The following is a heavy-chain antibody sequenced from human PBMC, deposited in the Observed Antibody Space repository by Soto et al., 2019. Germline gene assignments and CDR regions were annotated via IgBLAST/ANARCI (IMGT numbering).Heavy chain of an antibody. CDR2: VFSSVSA. V-gene: IGHV4-4*07. CDR3: ARPAYSDYST. J-gene: IGHJ4*02. CDR1: GVSVTSYT. D-gene: IGHD5-12*01. Sequence: SETLSLTCIVSGVSVTSYTWSWVRQPANKGLEWIGRVFSSVSATYNPSLKSRVRISMDTPENRISLNLTSVTAADTAFYYCARPAYSDYSTWGQGTLVTVSS.